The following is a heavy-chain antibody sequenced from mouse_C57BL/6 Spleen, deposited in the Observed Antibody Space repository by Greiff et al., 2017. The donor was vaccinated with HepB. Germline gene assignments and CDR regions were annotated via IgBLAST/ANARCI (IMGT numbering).Heavy chain of an antibody. CDR1: GYTFTDYY. V-gene: IGHV1-26*01. Sequence: EVQLQQSGPELVKPGASVKISCKASGYTFTDYYMNWVKQSHGKSLEWIGDINPNNGGTSYNQKFKGKATLTVDKSSSTAYMELRSLTSEDSAVYYCARRFSNIDYWGQGTTLTVSS. CDR3: ARRFSNIDY. D-gene: IGHD2-5*01. J-gene: IGHJ2*01. CDR2: INPNNGGT.